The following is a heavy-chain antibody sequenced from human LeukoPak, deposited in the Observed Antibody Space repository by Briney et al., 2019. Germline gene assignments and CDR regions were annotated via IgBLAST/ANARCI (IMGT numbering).Heavy chain of an antibody. CDR1: GYTFTSYY. CDR3: ARDPGYYDSSGYLRHYFDY. Sequence: ASVKVSCKASGYTFTSYYMHWVRQAPGQGLEWMGIINPSGGSTSYAQKFQGRVTMTRDMSTSTVYMELSSLRSEDTAVYYCARDPGYYDSSGYLRHYFDYWGQGTLVTVSS. V-gene: IGHV1-46*01. D-gene: IGHD3-22*01. CDR2: INPSGGST. J-gene: IGHJ4*02.